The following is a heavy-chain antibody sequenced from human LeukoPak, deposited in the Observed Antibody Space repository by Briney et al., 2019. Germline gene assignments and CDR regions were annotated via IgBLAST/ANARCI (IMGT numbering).Heavy chain of an antibody. CDR2: INSDGSST. CDR1: GFTFSTYW. Sequence: GGSLRLSCAASGFTFSTYWMHWVRQAPGKGLVWVSSINSDGSSTSYADSVRGRFTISRDDAKNSLYLQMNSLRAEDTALYYCAKDRRIAVAGFSFDYWGQGTLVTVSS. D-gene: IGHD6-19*01. V-gene: IGHV3-74*01. CDR3: AKDRRIAVAGFSFDY. J-gene: IGHJ4*02.